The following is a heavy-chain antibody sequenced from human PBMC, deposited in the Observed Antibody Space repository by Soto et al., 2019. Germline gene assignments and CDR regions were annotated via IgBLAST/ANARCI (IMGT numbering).Heavy chain of an antibody. V-gene: IGHV2-5*02. D-gene: IGHD1-1*01. J-gene: IGHJ6*02. Sequence: QITLKESGPTLVKPTQTLTLTCTFSGFSLSTSGVGVGWIRQPPGKALEWLALIYWDDDKRYSPSLKSRLTIIKVTYKNQVVLRMTNMDPFDLFTYSCVHEVHPATMDVWGQGTTVTVSS. CDR2: IYWDDDK. CDR3: VHEVHPATMDV. CDR1: GFSLSTSGVG.